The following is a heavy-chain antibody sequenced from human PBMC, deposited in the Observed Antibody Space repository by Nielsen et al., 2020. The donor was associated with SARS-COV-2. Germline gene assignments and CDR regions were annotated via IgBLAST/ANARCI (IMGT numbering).Heavy chain of an antibody. V-gene: IGHV1-8*01. CDR3: ARMGKYNWKDIHYYMDV. CDR1: GYTFTSYD. D-gene: IGHD1-20*01. J-gene: IGHJ6*03. CDR2: MNPNSGNT. Sequence: ASVKVSCKASGYTFTSYDINWVRQATGHGLEWMGWMNPNSGNTGYAQKFQGRVTMTRNTSISTAYMELSSLRSEDTAVYYCARMGKYNWKDIHYYMDVWGKGTTVTVSS.